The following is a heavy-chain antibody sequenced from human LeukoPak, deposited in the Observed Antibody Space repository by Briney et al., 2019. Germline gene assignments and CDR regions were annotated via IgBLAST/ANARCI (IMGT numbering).Heavy chain of an antibody. CDR2: ISYDGSNK. Sequence: GGSLRLSCAASGFTFSSYGMHWVRQAPGKGLEWVAVISYDGSNKYYADSVKGRFTISRDNSKNTLYLQMNSLRAEDTAVYYCASTTTTYGDVRDYWGQGTLVTVSS. CDR1: GFTFSSYG. V-gene: IGHV3-30*03. D-gene: IGHD4-17*01. CDR3: ASTTTTYGDVRDY. J-gene: IGHJ4*02.